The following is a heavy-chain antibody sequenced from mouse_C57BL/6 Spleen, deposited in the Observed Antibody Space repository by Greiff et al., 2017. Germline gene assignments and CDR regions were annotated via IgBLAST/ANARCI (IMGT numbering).Heavy chain of an antibody. D-gene: IGHD4-1*01. J-gene: IGHJ3*01. Sequence: VQLQQSGAELVKPGASVTISCKASGYAFSSYWMNWVKQRPGKGLEWIGQIYPGDGDTNYNGKFKGKATLTADKSSSTAYMQLSSLTAEDSAVYFCAGSANWDVAYWGQGTLVTVSA. CDR2: IYPGDGDT. CDR3: AGSANWDVAY. V-gene: IGHV1-80*01. CDR1: GYAFSSYW.